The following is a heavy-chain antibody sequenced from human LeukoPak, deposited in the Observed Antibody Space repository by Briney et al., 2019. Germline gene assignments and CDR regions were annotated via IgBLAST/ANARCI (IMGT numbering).Heavy chain of an antibody. V-gene: IGHV1-2*02. CDR1: GYTFTGKY. D-gene: IGHD2-8*01. CDR3: ARESSNGWFDP. J-gene: IGHJ5*02. Sequence: GASVKVSCKASGYTFTGKYMHWVRQAPGQGLEWMGWINPNSGDTNYPQRLQGRVTIATDTSTSTAYMELRNLRSDDTAVYYCARESSNGWFDPWGQGTLVTVSS. CDR2: INPNSGDT.